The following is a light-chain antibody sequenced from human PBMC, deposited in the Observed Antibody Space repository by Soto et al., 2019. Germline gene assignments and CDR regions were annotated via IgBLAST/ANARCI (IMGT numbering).Light chain of an antibody. CDR2: AAS. Sequence: DIQMTQSPSSLSASVGDTVTITCRASQSISFYLNWYQQKPGKAHKVLIYAASNLQSGVPSRFSGSGSGTEFTLTSSSLQPEDFATYYCQQSYSIPITFGQGTRLEIK. V-gene: IGKV1-39*01. CDR3: QQSYSIPIT. J-gene: IGKJ5*01. CDR1: QSISFY.